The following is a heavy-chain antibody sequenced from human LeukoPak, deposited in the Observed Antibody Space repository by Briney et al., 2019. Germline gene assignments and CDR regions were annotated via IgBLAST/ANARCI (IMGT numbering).Heavy chain of an antibody. CDR3: ARGGGTYGGFDY. D-gene: IGHD4-23*01. Sequence: GGSLRLSCAASGFTFSSYGMHWVRQAPGKGLEWVALILYDGSNKYYADSVKGRFTISRDNSKNTLYLQMNSLRAEDTAVYYCARGGGTYGGFDYWGQGALVTVSS. CDR2: ILYDGSNK. J-gene: IGHJ4*02. CDR1: GFTFSSYG. V-gene: IGHV3-30*02.